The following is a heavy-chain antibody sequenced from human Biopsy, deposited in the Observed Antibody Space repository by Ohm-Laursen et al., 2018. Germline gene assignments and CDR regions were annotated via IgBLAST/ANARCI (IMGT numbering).Heavy chain of an antibody. CDR3: ARDLTRGSYFDS. J-gene: IGHJ4*02. CDR1: GFTFSVYY. V-gene: IGHV3-11*01. Sequence: SLRLSCAASGFTFSVYYMSWIRQAPGRGLEWVSHISGIGDTTYYADSVKGRFTISRDNSKNSLYLQMNSLRAEDTAVYYCARDLTRGSYFDSWGQGSLVTVSS. D-gene: IGHD3-10*01. CDR2: ISGIGDTT.